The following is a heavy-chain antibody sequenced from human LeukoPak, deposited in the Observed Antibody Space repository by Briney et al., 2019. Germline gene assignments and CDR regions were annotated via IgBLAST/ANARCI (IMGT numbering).Heavy chain of an antibody. J-gene: IGHJ3*02. CDR2: IYYSGST. Sequence: PSETLSLTCTVSGGSISSSSYYWSWIRQPPGKGLEWIGYIYYSGSTNYNPSLKSRVTISVDTSKNQFSLKLSSVTAADTAVYYCARATLKAGNDAFDIWGQGTMVTVSS. V-gene: IGHV4-61*01. CDR1: GGSISSSSYY. CDR3: ARATLKAGNDAFDI. D-gene: IGHD5-12*01.